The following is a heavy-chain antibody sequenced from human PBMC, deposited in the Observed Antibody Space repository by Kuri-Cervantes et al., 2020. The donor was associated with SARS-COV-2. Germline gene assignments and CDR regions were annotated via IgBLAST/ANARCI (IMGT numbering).Heavy chain of an antibody. J-gene: IGHJ4*02. CDR2: INDAGATT. CDR3: ATGFTSVWFRPLAY. V-gene: IGHV3-23*01. Sequence: GESLKISCAASGFSFSDYVRTWVRQAPGKGPEWVSIINDAGATTHYADSVKGRFTISRNNSKNTVYLQMNNLEVEDTAVYFCATGFTSVWFRPLAYWGQGTLVTVSS. D-gene: IGHD3-10*01. CDR1: GFSFSDYV.